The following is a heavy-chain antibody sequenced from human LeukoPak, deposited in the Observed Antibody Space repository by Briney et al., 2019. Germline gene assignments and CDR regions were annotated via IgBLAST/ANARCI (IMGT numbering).Heavy chain of an antibody. D-gene: IGHD3-3*01. CDR1: GFTFSSYS. CDR2: ISSSSSYI. CDR3: ARAGVVAYHLYYFHMDV. J-gene: IGHJ6*03. V-gene: IGHV3-21*01. Sequence: GGSLRLSCAASGFTFSSYSMNWVRQAPGKGLEWVSSISSSSSYIYYADSVKGRFTISRDNAKNSLYLQMNSLRAEDTAVYYCARAGVVAYHLYYFHMDVWGNGTTVTVSS.